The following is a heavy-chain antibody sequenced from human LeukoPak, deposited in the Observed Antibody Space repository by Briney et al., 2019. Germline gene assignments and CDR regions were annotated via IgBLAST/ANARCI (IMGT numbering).Heavy chain of an antibody. CDR2: ISYSGST. Sequence: PSETLSLTCTVSGGPISTYYWCWIRQSPGKGLEWIGYISYSGSTNYNSSLKSRVTISVDRPKNQFSLKLSSVTAADTAVYYCVRGGRVVKSLFGMDVWGQGTTVTVSS. CDR3: VRGGRVVKSLFGMDV. CDR1: GGPISTYY. J-gene: IGHJ6*02. V-gene: IGHV4-59*01. D-gene: IGHD3-3*01.